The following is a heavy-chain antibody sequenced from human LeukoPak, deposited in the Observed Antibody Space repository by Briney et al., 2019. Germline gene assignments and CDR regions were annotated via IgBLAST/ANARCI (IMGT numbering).Heavy chain of an antibody. J-gene: IGHJ4*02. Sequence: PGRSLRLSCAASGFTFSSYAMHWVRQAPGKGLEWVAVISYDGSNKYYADPVKGRFTISRDNSKNTLYLQMNSLRAEDTAVYYCARDRDSGWYSFDYWGQGTLVTVSS. CDR1: GFTFSSYA. V-gene: IGHV3-30-3*01. CDR3: ARDRDSGWYSFDY. D-gene: IGHD6-19*01. CDR2: ISYDGSNK.